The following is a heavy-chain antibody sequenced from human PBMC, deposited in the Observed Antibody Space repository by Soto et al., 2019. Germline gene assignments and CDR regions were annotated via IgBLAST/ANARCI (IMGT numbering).Heavy chain of an antibody. V-gene: IGHV4-31*03. D-gene: IGHD3-10*01. CDR2: IYYSGST. J-gene: IGHJ5*02. CDR3: ASRTMVLQGSGVNWFDP. CDR1: GGSISSGGYY. Sequence: PSETLSLTCTVSGGSISSGGYYWSWIRQHPGKGLEWIGYIYYSGSTYYNPSLKSRVTISVDTSKNQFSLKLSSVTAADTAVYYCASRTMVLQGSGVNWFDPWGQGTLVTVSS.